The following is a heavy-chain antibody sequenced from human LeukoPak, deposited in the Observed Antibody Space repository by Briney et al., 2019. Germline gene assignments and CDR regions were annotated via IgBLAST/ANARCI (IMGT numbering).Heavy chain of an antibody. D-gene: IGHD3-22*01. CDR1: GDSVSGYY. CDR2: FYTSANT. V-gene: IGHV4-4*09. CDR3: ARGLRDEERHYGYYYMDV. Sequence: KPSETLSLTCTVSGDSVSGYYGSWIRQPPGKGLEWIGYFYTSANTNYNPSLKSRVTMSVDTSKNQFSLTLSSVTAADTAVYYCARGLRDEERHYGYYYMDVWGKGTTVTVSS. J-gene: IGHJ6*03.